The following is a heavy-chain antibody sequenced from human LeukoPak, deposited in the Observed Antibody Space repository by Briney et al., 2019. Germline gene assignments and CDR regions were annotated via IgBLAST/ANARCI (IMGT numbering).Heavy chain of an antibody. Sequence: GGSLRLSCAASGFTFSSYSMSWVRQAPGKGLEWVSSISSSSSYIYYADSVKGRFTISRDNAKNSLYLQMNSLRAEDTAVYYCARGYCSSTSCYGYYYYGMDVWGQGTTVTVS. CDR1: GFTFSSYS. CDR3: ARGYCSSTSCYGYYYYGMDV. J-gene: IGHJ6*02. CDR2: ISSSSSYI. V-gene: IGHV3-21*01. D-gene: IGHD2-2*01.